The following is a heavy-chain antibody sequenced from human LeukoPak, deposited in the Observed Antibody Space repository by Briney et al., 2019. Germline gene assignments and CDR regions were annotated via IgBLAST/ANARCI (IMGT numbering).Heavy chain of an antibody. CDR1: GYTFSGYY. J-gene: IGHJ4*02. V-gene: IGHV1-2*02. CDR3: AREGGYYDTTGYYAY. D-gene: IGHD3-22*01. CDR2: INPNTGDT. Sequence: ASVQVSCKTSGYTFSGYYIHWVRQAPGQGLEWMGWINPNTGDTAYAQNFQGRVTMARDTSINTAYMELTRLRSDDTAVYYCAREGGYYDTTGYYAYWGQGSLVTVSS.